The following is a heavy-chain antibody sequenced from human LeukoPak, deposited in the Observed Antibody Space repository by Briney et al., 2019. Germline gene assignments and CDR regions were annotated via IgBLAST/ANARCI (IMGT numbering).Heavy chain of an antibody. D-gene: IGHD5-12*01. CDR3: AKDMDIVATSPFDY. V-gene: IGHV3-23*01. CDR1: GFTFSSTA. CDR2: ISDGGGRT. Sequence: GGSLRLSCAASGFTFSSTAMSWVRQAPGKGLEWVSVISDGGGRTHYADSVKGRFTISRDNSKNTLYLQMNSLRAEDTAVYYCAKDMDIVATSPFDYWGQGTLVTVSS. J-gene: IGHJ4*02.